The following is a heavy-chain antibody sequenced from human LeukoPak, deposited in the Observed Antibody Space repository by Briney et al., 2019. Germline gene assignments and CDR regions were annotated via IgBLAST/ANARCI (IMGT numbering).Heavy chain of an antibody. Sequence: SETLSLTCTVSGGSISSYYWSWIRQPPGKGLEWIGYIYYSGSTNYNPSLESRVTISVDTSKNQFSLKLSSVTAADTAVYYCARGGTYYYDSSEFDPWGQGTLVTVSS. CDR2: IYYSGST. J-gene: IGHJ5*02. V-gene: IGHV4-59*01. D-gene: IGHD3-22*01. CDR3: ARGGTYYYDSSEFDP. CDR1: GGSISSYY.